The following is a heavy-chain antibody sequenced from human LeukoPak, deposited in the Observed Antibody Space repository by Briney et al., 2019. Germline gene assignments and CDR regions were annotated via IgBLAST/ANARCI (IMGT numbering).Heavy chain of an antibody. CDR3: ARVNLLGYCTNDVCPGGGLPFDY. CDR2: INHSEST. V-gene: IGHV4-34*01. D-gene: IGHD2-8*01. CDR1: GGSFSGYH. J-gene: IGHJ4*02. Sequence: SETLSLTCAVYGGSFSGYHWSWIRQSPGKGLEWIGEINHSESTNYNPSLKSRITISVDTSKNQFSLKLTSVTAAGTAVYYCARVNLLGYCTNDVCPGGGLPFDYWGQGTLVTVSS.